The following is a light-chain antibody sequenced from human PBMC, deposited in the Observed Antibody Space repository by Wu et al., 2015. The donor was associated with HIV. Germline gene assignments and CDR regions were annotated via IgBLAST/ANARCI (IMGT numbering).Light chain of an antibody. CDR1: QNVGTDY. V-gene: IGKV3D-20*02. Sequence: EIVLTQSPATLSLSPGERATLSCRASQNVGTDYLAWYQQKPGQAPRVLVYDTSTRATGLPNRFSVSGSGTDFTLTISSLEPEDFAVYYCQHRSSPALTFGGGTKVEIK. J-gene: IGKJ4*01. CDR2: DTS. CDR3: QHRSSPALT.